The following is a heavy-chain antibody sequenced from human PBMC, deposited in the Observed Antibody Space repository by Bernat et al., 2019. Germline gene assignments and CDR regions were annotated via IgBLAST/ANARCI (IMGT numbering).Heavy chain of an antibody. CDR2: ISDSGGT. V-gene: IGHV4-59*01. D-gene: IGHD6-6*01. CDR3: ARKNPAAHGGFGFMDV. CDR1: GGSISGYF. Sequence: QVHLDESGPGLVKPSETLSLTCTVSGGSISGYFWSWIRQPPGKRLEWLAYISDSGGTSYSPSLNSRITISVDTSKNQFSLKLGSVTAADTAVYYCARKNPAAHGGFGFMDVWGKGTTVTVSS. J-gene: IGHJ6*03.